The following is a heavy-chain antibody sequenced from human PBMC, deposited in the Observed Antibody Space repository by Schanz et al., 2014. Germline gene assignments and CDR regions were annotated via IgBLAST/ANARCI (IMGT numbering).Heavy chain of an antibody. D-gene: IGHD3-10*01. V-gene: IGHV3-23*04. J-gene: IGHJ3*02. CDR3: AKGRFGELSAFDI. CDR2: IGVDGTTT. CDR1: GFTFSAYA. Sequence: EVQLVESGGGWVQPGGSLRLSCAASGFTFSAYAMTWVRQVPGKGLEWVSVIGVDGTTTYYADSVKGRFTISRDNSKNTLYLQMNSLRAEDTAVYYCAKGRFGELSAFDIWGQGTMVTVSS.